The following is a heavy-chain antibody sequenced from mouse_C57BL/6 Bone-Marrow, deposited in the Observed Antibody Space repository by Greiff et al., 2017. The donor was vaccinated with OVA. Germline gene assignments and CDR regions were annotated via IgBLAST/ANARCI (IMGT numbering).Heavy chain of an antibody. CDR3: ARDTTVVATDY. V-gene: IGHV1-50*01. D-gene: IGHD1-1*01. Sequence: QVQLQQPGAELVKPGASVKLSCKASGYTFTSYWMQWVKQRPGQGLEWIGEIDPSDSNTNYNQKFKGKATLTVDTSSSTAYMQLSSLTSEDSAVYYCARDTTVVATDYWGQGTTLTVSS. CDR2: IDPSDSNT. CDR1: GYTFTSYW. J-gene: IGHJ2*01.